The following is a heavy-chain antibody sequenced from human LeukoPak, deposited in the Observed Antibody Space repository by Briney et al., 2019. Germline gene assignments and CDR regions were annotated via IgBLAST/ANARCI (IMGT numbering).Heavy chain of an antibody. CDR3: AKDRDCSSATCYVFWFDP. J-gene: IGHJ5*02. V-gene: IGHV3-23*01. Sequence: SGGSLRLSCAASGFTFSSYAMSWVRQAPGKGLEWVSVISGSGGSISYADSVKARFTISRDNSKNTLYLQMNSLRAEDTAVYYCAKDRDCSSATCYVFWFDPWGQGTLVTVSS. CDR1: GFTFSSYA. CDR2: ISGSGGSI. D-gene: IGHD2-2*01.